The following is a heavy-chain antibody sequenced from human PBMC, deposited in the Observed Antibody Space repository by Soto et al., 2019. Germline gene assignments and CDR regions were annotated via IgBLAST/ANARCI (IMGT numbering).Heavy chain of an antibody. J-gene: IGHJ5*02. CDR3: ARSSSGYYWFDP. V-gene: IGHV4-39*07. CDR1: GGSISSSSYY. Sequence: SETLSLTCTVSGGSISSSSYYWGWIRQPPGKGLEWIGSIYYSGSTYYNPSLKSRVTISVDTSKNQFSLKLSSVTAADTAVYYCARSSSGYYWFDPWGQGTLVTVSS. D-gene: IGHD3-22*01. CDR2: IYYSGST.